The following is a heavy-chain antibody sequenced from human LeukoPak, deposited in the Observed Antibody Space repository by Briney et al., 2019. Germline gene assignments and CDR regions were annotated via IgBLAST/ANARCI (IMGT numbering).Heavy chain of an antibody. V-gene: IGHV4-59*08. CDR3: ARHENIAVAGASSFDY. D-gene: IGHD6-19*01. Sequence: SETLSLTCTVSGGSISSYYWSWIRQPPGKGLEWIGYMYNSGSTNYNPSLKSRVTISVDTSKNQFSLKLSPVTAADTAVYYCARHENIAVAGASSFDYWGQGTLVTVSS. CDR2: MYNSGST. J-gene: IGHJ4*02. CDR1: GGSISSYY.